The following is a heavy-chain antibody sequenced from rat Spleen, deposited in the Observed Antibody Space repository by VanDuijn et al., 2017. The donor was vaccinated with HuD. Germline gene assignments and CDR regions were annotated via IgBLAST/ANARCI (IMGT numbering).Heavy chain of an antibody. Sequence: QVQLKESGPGLVQPSQTLSLTCTVSGFSLSNYGVIWVRQPPGKGLEWMGVIWGGGHTSYNSALKSRLGISRDTSKSQVFLKMNSLQTEDTAKYFWAEPEPGIPFAYWGQGTLVTVSS. V-gene: IGHV2S61*01. J-gene: IGHJ3*01. D-gene: IGHD1-4*01. CDR3: AEPEPGIPFAY. CDR1: GFSLSNYG. CDR2: IWGGGHT.